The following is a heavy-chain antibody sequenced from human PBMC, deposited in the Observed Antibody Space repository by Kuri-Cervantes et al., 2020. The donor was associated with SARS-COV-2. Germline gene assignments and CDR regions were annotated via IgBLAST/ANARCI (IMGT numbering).Heavy chain of an antibody. CDR1: GGSISSYY. Sequence: GSLRLSCTVSGGSISSYYWSWIRQPPGKGLEWIGYIYYSGSTNYNPSLKSRVTISVDTSKNQFSLRLSSVTAADTAVYYCARVVGYCSRTSCPLLAFDIWGQGTMVTVSS. J-gene: IGHJ3*02. CDR3: ARVVGYCSRTSCPLLAFDI. CDR2: IYYSGST. V-gene: IGHV4-59*12. D-gene: IGHD2-2*01.